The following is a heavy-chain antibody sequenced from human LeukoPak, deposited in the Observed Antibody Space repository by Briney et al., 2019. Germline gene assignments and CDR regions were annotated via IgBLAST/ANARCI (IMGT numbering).Heavy chain of an antibody. Sequence: ASVKASCKASGYTFTDYYMHWVRQAPGQGLEWMGWISLNSGDSNYAQKFQGRVTLTRDSSISTAYMELSRLRSDDTAVYYCVRAGGGLHFDYWGQGTLVTVSS. D-gene: IGHD3-16*01. J-gene: IGHJ4*02. CDR3: VRAGGGLHFDY. CDR2: ISLNSGDS. V-gene: IGHV1-2*02. CDR1: GYTFTDYY.